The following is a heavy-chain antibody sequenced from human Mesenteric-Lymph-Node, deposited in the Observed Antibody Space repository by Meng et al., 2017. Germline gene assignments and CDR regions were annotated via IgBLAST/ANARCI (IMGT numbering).Heavy chain of an antibody. V-gene: IGHV1-2*02. CDR1: GYTFTGYY. D-gene: IGHD3-22*01. Sequence: ASVKVSCKASGYTFTGYYMHWVRQAPGQGLEWMGWINPNSGGTNYAQKFQGRVTMTRDTSTSTVYMELSSLRSEDTAVYYCARDDSSGYYYWGQGTLVTVSS. CDR3: ARDDSSGYYY. CDR2: INPNSGGT. J-gene: IGHJ4*02.